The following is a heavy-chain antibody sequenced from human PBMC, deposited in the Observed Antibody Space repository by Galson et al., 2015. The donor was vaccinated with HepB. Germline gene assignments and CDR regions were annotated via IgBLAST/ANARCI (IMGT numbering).Heavy chain of an antibody. CDR2: ISYDGSNK. J-gene: IGHJ3*02. V-gene: IGHV3-30*18. CDR1: GFTFSSYG. D-gene: IGHD3-16*01. Sequence: SLRLSCAASGFTFSSYGMHWVRQAPGKGLEWVAVISYDGSNKYYADSVKGRFTISRDNSKNTLYLQMNSLRAEDTAVYYCAKDRGLRLGELYAFDIWGQGTMVTVSS. CDR3: AKDRGLRLGELYAFDI.